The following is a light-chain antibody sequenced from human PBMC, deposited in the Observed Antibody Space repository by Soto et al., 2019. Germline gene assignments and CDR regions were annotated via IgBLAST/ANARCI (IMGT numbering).Light chain of an antibody. J-gene: IGKJ1*01. CDR1: QTVSNN. CDR3: QHRSNWPQT. Sequence: TQSPATLSVSLGESATLTCRASQTVSNNLTWYQQKPGQPPRLLIYGASNMATGIPSRFSGSGSGTGFTLTISSLEPEDFAVYYCQHRSNWPQTFGQGTKVDIK. CDR2: GAS. V-gene: IGKV3-11*01.